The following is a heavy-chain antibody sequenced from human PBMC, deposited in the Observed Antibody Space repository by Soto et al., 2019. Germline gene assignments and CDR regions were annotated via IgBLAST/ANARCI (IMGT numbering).Heavy chain of an antibody. CDR1: GFTFSSYD. CDR3: ARFRSPVIAAPGFRHQKKFYYSSSGMDV. V-gene: IGHV3-13*01. D-gene: IGHD6-13*01. J-gene: IGHJ6*02. CDR2: IGTAGDT. Sequence: PGGSLRLSCAASGFTFSSYDMHWVRQATGKGLEWVSAIGTAGDTYYPGSVKGRFTISRENAKNSLYLQMNSLRAEDTAVYYCARFRSPVIAAPGFRHQKKFYYSSSGMDVWGQGTRVPAS.